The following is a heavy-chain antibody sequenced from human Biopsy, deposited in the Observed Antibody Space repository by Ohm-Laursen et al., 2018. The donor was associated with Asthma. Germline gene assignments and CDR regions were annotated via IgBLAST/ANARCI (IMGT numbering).Heavy chain of an antibody. CDR1: GFSLRTPGVG. Sequence: TQTLTLTCSFSGFSLRTPGVGVGWIRQSPGKALEWLAHLFWGDYNLFRPSLKRRLTITKDPSKNQVVLTMTKMDPVDSGTYYCALSQDSGFDDHSPSWFDPWGQGTLVTVSS. CDR2: LFWGDYN. D-gene: IGHD3-9*01. CDR3: ALSQDSGFDDHSPSWFDP. J-gene: IGHJ5*02. V-gene: IGHV2-5*02.